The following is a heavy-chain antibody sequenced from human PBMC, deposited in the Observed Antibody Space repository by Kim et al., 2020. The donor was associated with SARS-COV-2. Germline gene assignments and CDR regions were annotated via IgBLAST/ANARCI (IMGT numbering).Heavy chain of an antibody. CDR1: GFTFSSYG. CDR2: ITTSADST. Sequence: GGSLRLSCAASGFTFSSYGMNWVRQAPGKGLEWVSSITTSADSTYYADSVKGRFTISSNNTKNTLYLQMNNLIADDAAGYYCAEGRINVNYWGRGTLVT. J-gene: IGHJ4*02. D-gene: IGHD3-16*02. V-gene: IGHV3-23*01. CDR3: AEGRINVNY.